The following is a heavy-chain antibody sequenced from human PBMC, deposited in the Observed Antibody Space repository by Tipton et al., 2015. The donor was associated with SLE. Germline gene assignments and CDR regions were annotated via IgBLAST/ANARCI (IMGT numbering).Heavy chain of an antibody. V-gene: IGHV4-59*01. CDR2: IYYSGST. J-gene: IGHJ1*01. D-gene: IGHD3-22*01. CDR3: ASVSGYKNQYFQH. CDR1: SGSISSYY. Sequence: LRLSCTVSSGSISSYYWSWIRQPPGKGLEWIGYIYYSGSTNYNPSLKSRVTISVDTSKNQFSLKLSSVTAADTAVYYCASVSGYKNQYFQHWGQGTLVTVSS.